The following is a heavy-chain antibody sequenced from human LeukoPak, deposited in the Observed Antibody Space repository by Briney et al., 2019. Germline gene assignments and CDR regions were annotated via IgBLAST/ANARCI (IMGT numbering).Heavy chain of an antibody. CDR3: ARDSVVVVPAAIYYYYMDV. V-gene: IGHV3-48*01. CDR2: ISGSSSTI. J-gene: IGHJ6*03. D-gene: IGHD2-2*01. CDR1: GFTFSSYS. Sequence: GGSLRLSCAASGFTFSSYSMNWVRQAPGKGLEWVSYISGSSSTIYYADSVKGRFTISRDNAKNSLYLQMNSLRAEDTAVYYCARDSVVVVPAAIYYYYMDVWGKGTTVTVSS.